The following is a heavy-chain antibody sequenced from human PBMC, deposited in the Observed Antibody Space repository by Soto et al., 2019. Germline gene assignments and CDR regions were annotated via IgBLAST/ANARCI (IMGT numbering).Heavy chain of an antibody. D-gene: IGHD1-26*01. J-gene: IGHJ6*02. CDR1: GYSFTSYW. V-gene: IGHV5-10-1*01. CDR3: ARRSKSGGATTINYYYGMDV. CDR2: IDPSDSYT. Sequence: GESLKISCKGSGYSFTSYWISWVRQMPGKGLAGMGRIDPSDSYTNYSPSFQVHVTISADKSISTAYLQWSSLKASDTAMYYCARRSKSGGATTINYYYGMDVWGQGTTVTVS.